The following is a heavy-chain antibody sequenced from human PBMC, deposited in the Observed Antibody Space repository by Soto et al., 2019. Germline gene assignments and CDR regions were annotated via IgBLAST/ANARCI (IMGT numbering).Heavy chain of an antibody. J-gene: IGHJ6*02. Sequence: VGSLRLSFAASGFTFRNFAMTWARQAPGKGLEWVAALRGSGGTTYYADSVKGRFTISRDNSKNTLYLQMNSLRAEDTAVYYCEKYNRGYYYYGMDVWGQGTTVTVSS. CDR3: EKYNRGYYYYGMDV. D-gene: IGHD3-10*01. V-gene: IGHV3-23*01. CDR2: LRGSGGTT. CDR1: GFTFRNFA.